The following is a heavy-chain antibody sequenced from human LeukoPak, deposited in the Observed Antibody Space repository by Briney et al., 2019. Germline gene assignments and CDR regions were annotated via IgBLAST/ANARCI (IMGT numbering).Heavy chain of an antibody. J-gene: IGHJ4*02. Sequence: SQTLSLTCAISGDSVSTSSIAWNWIRQSPSRGLEWLGRTYQGSNDYERFVKGRITINSHTSTNQVSLQLNSVTPEDTAVYYCARGTRSAFDYWGQGILVTVSS. CDR2: TYQGSN. CDR3: ARGTRSAFDY. V-gene: IGHV6-1*01. D-gene: IGHD2-2*01. CDR1: GDSVSTSSIA.